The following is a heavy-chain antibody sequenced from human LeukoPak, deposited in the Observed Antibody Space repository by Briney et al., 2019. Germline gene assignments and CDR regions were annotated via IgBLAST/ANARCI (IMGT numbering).Heavy chain of an antibody. Sequence: GGSLRLSCAASGFTFSSYAMHWVRQAPGKGLEWVAIISYDGSNKYYADSVKGRFTISRDNSKNTLYLQMNSLRAEDTAVYYCARGRTRGVTLGGYWGQGTLVTVSS. CDR2: ISYDGSNK. D-gene: IGHD4-23*01. V-gene: IGHV3-30-3*01. J-gene: IGHJ4*02. CDR3: ARGRTRGVTLGGY. CDR1: GFTFSSYA.